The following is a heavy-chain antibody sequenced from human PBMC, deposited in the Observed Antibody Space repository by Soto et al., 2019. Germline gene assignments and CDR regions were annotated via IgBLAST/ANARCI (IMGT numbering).Heavy chain of an antibody. CDR2: ISGSGGST. V-gene: IGHV3-23*01. Sequence: PGGSLRLSCAASGFTFSSYAMSWVSQAPGKGLEWVSAISGSGGSTYYTDSVKGRFTISRDNSKNTLYLQMNSLRAEDTAVYYCAKDNYYGSGSYSRSFDYWGQGTLVTVSS. D-gene: IGHD3-10*01. CDR3: AKDNYYGSGSYSRSFDY. J-gene: IGHJ4*02. CDR1: GFTFSSYA.